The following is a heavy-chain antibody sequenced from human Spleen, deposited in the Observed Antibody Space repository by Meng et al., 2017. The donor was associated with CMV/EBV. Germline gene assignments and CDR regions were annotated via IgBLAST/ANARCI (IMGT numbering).Heavy chain of an antibody. D-gene: IGHD1-26*01. CDR3: ARTLVGSTLYFDY. CDR1: GGSISSYY. CDR2: IYYSGST. Sequence: SETLSLTCTVSGGSISSYYWNWIRQPPGKGLEWMGYIYYSGSTNYNPSLKSRVTISVDTSKNQFSLKLSSVTAADTAVYDFARTLVGSTLYFDYWGQGTLVTVSS. J-gene: IGHJ4*02. V-gene: IGHV4-59*01.